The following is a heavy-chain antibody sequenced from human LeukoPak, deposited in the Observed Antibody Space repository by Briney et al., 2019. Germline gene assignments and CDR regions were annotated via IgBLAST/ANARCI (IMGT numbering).Heavy chain of an antibody. CDR2: IYTSGST. CDR1: GGSISSGSYY. D-gene: IGHD3-22*01. J-gene: IGHJ4*02. Sequence: PSETLSLTCTVSGGSISSGSYYWSWIRQPAGKGLEWIGRIYTSGSTNYNPSLKSRVTISVDTSKNQFSLKLSSVTAADTAVYYCARQYYYDSPLDYWGQGTLVTVSS. V-gene: IGHV4-61*02. CDR3: ARQYYYDSPLDY.